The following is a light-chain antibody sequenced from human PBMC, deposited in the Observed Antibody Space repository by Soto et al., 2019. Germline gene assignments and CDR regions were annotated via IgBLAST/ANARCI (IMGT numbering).Light chain of an antibody. V-gene: IGLV2-14*01. CDR1: SSDVGTYSY. CDR2: EVR. Sequence: QSALTQPASVSGSPGQSITISCTGTSSDVGTYSYVSWYQQHPGEVPKLMIYEVRNRPSGVSNRFSGSKSGNTASLTISGLQAEDEADYYCSSYTSSNFVIFGGGTQLTVL. J-gene: IGLJ2*01. CDR3: SSYTSSNFVI.